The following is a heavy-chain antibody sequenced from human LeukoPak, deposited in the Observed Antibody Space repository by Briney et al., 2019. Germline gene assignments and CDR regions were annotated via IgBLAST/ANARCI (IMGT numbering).Heavy chain of an antibody. D-gene: IGHD4-23*01. CDR2: ISGSGGST. Sequence: GGSLRLSCAASGFTFSSYAMSWVRQAPGKGLEWVSAISGSGGSTYYADSVKGRFTISRDNSKNTLYLQMNRLRAEDTAVYYCAKAQGGSVGAFDIWGQGTMVTVSS. V-gene: IGHV3-23*01. J-gene: IGHJ3*02. CDR1: GFTFSSYA. CDR3: AKAQGGSVGAFDI.